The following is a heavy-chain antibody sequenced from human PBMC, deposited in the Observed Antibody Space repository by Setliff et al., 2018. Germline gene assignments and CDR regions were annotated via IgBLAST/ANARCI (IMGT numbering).Heavy chain of an antibody. D-gene: IGHD5-12*01. CDR3: ARAPPPWLQSLGGDY. Sequence: SETLSLTCDVSSYSIXRGYYWGWIRQAPGXXXXXXXXXXXXGXXXXXXXLESRVTNSADTSKNQFSLTLTSVTAADTAVYYCARAPPPWLQSLGGDYWGQGTLVTVS. CDR2: XXXXGXX. J-gene: IGHJ4*02. CDR1: SYSIXRGYY. V-gene: IGHV4-38-2*01.